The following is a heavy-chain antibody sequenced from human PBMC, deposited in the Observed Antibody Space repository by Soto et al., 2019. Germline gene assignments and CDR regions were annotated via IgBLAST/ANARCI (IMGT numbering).Heavy chain of an antibody. V-gene: IGHV1-69*01. CDR2: IIPIFGTA. CDR1: GGTFSSYA. J-gene: IGHJ6*02. D-gene: IGHD2-2*02. CDR3: ARERCSSTSCYTGYYYYGMDV. Sequence: QVQLVQSGAEVKKPGSSVKVSCKASGGTFSSYAISWVRQAPGQGLEWMGGIIPIFGTANYAQKFQGRVTITAGESTSTAYVEQSSLRSEDTVVYYCARERCSSTSCYTGYYYYGMDVWGQGTTVTVSS.